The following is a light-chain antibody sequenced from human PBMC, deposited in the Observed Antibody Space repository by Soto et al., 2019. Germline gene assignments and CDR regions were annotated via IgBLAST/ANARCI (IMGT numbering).Light chain of an antibody. J-gene: IGLJ2*01. CDR3: SSYTRSNTLVI. CDR1: NIGSKS. CDR2: DDS. Sequence: SYELTQPPSVSVAPGQTARITCGGNNIGSKSVHWYQQKPGQAPVLVVYDDSDRPSGIPERFSGSNSGNTATLTISRVEAGDEADYYCSSYTRSNTLVIFGGGTKLTVL. V-gene: IGLV3-21*02.